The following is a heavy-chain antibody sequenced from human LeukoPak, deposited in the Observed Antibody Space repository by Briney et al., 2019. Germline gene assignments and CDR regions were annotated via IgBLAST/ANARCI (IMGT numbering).Heavy chain of an antibody. D-gene: IGHD2-8*01. V-gene: IGHV3-11*04. J-gene: IGHJ4*02. CDR2: ISSSGSTI. Sequence: GGSLRLSCAASGLTFSDYYMSWIRQAPGKGLEWVSYISSSGSTIYYADSVKGRFTISRDNAKNSLYLQMNSLRAEDTAVYYCARAKTRGVLDYWGQGTLVTVSS. CDR3: ARAKTRGVLDY. CDR1: GLTFSDYY.